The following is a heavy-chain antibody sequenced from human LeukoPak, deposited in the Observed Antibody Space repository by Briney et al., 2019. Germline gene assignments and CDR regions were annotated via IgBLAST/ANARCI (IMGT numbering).Heavy chain of an antibody. J-gene: IGHJ4*02. Sequence: PGGSLRLSCAASGFTFSSYAMHWVRQAPGKGLEWVAVISYDGSNKYYADSVKGRFSISRDNSKNTLYLQMNSLRAEDTAVYYCARGVAKYSGSPPDYWGQGTLVTVSS. CDR2: ISYDGSNK. D-gene: IGHD1-26*01. CDR3: ARGVAKYSGSPPDY. CDR1: GFTFSSYA. V-gene: IGHV3-30*04.